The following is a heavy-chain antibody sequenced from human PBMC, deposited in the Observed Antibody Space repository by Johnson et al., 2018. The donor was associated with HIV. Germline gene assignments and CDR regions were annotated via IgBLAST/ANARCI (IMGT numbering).Heavy chain of an antibody. V-gene: IGHV3-66*02. CDR2: IYSGGST. J-gene: IGHJ3*02. Sequence: VQVVESGGGVVQPGRSLRLSCAASGFTVSSNYMSWVRQAPGKGLEWVSVIYSGGSTYYADPVKGRFTISRDNSKNTLYLQMNSLRAEDTAVYYCATSLTGTRPFDIWGQGTMVTVSS. CDR1: GFTVSSNY. CDR3: ATSLTGTRPFDI. D-gene: IGHD1-7*01.